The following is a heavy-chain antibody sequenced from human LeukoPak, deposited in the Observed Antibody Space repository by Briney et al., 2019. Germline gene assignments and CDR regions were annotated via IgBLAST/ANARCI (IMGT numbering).Heavy chain of an antibody. CDR1: GFTFSSYA. CDR2: ISGGGGST. D-gene: IGHD3-10*01. CDR3: AKVIVELLYWFDP. V-gene: IGHV3-23*01. J-gene: IGHJ5*02. Sequence: GGSLRLSCAASGFTFSSYAMSWVRQAPGEGLECVSAISGGGGSTYYADSVECRFTISREKSKNTLYLQMNSLRAKDTAVYFCAKVIVELLYWFDPWGQGTLVTVSS.